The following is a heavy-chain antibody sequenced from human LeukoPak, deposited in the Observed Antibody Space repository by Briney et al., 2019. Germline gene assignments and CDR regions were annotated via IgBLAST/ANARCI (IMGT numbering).Heavy chain of an antibody. D-gene: IGHD3-16*01. CDR2: IIPIFGTA. V-gene: IGHV1-69*06. Sequence: SVKVSCKASGYTFTSYAISWVRQAPGQGLEWMGGIIPIFGTANYGQKFQGRVTITADKSTSTAYMELSSLRSEDTALCYCARDPLGYEGPFDIWGQGTMVTVSS. J-gene: IGHJ3*02. CDR1: GYTFTSYA. CDR3: ARDPLGYEGPFDI.